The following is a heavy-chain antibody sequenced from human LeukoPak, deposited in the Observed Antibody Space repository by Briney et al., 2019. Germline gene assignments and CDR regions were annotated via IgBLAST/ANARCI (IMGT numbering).Heavy chain of an antibody. D-gene: IGHD3-22*01. CDR2: INWNGGST. V-gene: IGHV3-20*01. CDR3: ARNYYDSSGYFDAFDI. CDR1: GFTFSSYA. Sequence: GGSLRLSCAASGFTFSSYAMSWVRQAPGKGLEWVSGINWNGGSTGYADSVKGRFTISRDNAKNSLYLQMNSLRAEDTALYHCARNYYDSSGYFDAFDIWGQGTMVTVSS. J-gene: IGHJ3*02.